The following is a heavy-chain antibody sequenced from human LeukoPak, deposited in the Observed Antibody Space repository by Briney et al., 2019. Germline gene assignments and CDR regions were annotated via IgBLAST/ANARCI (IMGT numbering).Heavy chain of an antibody. CDR1: GGSIGSYY. V-gene: IGHV4-59*01. CDR3: ARTPGIAVAGTYWFDP. J-gene: IGHJ5*02. D-gene: IGHD6-19*01. CDR2: IYYSGST. Sequence: SETLSLTCTVSGGSIGSYYWSWTRQPPGKGLEWIGYIYYSGSTNYNPSLKSRVTISVDTSKNQFSLKLSSVTAADTAVYYCARTPGIAVAGTYWFDPWGQGTLVTVSS.